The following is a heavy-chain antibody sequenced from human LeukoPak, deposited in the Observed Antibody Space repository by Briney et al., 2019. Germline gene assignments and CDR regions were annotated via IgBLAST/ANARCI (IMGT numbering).Heavy chain of an antibody. J-gene: IGHJ4*02. Sequence: SVKVSCKASGFTFTSSAMQWVRQARGQRLEWIGWIVVGSGNTNYAQKFQERVTTTRDMSTSTAYMELSSLRSEDTAVYYCAAGWVCSGGSCYYYFDYWGQGTLVTVSS. D-gene: IGHD2-15*01. V-gene: IGHV1-58*02. CDR1: GFTFTSSA. CDR2: IVVGSGNT. CDR3: AAGWVCSGGSCYYYFDY.